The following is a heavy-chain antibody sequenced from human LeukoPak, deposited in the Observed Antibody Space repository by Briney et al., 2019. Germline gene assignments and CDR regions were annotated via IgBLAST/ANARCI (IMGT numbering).Heavy chain of an antibody. CDR3: AKLMWCGRISCWVFDY. D-gene: IGHD2-2*01. CDR1: GLTFSDYG. CDR2: ISSSGGST. V-gene: IGHV3-23*01. Sequence: PGGSLRLSCAASGLTFSDYGMSWVRQAPGKGLEWVSGISSSGGSTYYTDSVKGRFTISRDSSKKTVDLQMNSLRAEDTAVYYCAKLMWCGRISCWVFDYWGQGTLVIVSS. J-gene: IGHJ4*02.